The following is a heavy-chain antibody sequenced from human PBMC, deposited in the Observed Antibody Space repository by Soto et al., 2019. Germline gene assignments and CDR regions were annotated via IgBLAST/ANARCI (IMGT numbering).Heavy chain of an antibody. J-gene: IGHJ5*02. D-gene: IGHD2-2*01. Sequence: QVQLQQWGAGLLKPSETLSLTCAVYGGSFSGYYWSWIRQPPGKGLEWLGEINHSGSTNYNQSLKCRGTISVDTSKNPFSVKLSSVTAADTAVYYCTRGTPARRNNWFDPWGQGTLVTVSS. CDR3: TRGTPARRNNWFDP. V-gene: IGHV4-34*01. CDR2: INHSGST. CDR1: GGSFSGYY.